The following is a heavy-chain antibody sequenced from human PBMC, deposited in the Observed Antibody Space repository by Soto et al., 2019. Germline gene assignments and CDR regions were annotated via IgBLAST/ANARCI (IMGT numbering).Heavy chain of an antibody. Sequence: GGSLRLSCVASGCTFSSYWMHWVRQVPGKEPVWVSFIDSYGSSTKYADSVRSRFTISRDNAKNTLYLLMNSLRVEDTAVYYCVRGLGNSDHWGQGTLVTVSS. CDR1: GCTFSSYW. J-gene: IGHJ4*02. CDR3: VRGLGNSDH. V-gene: IGHV3-74*03. CDR2: IDSYGSST.